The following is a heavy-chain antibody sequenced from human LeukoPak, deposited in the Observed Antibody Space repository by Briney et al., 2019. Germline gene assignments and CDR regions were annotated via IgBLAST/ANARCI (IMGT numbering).Heavy chain of an antibody. CDR3: AREFDGSASGAGY. J-gene: IGHJ4*02. D-gene: IGHD1-26*01. CDR2: MSSSSGLI. Sequence: PGGSLRLSCAASGFTFSSYWMNWVRQAPGKGLEWVSSMSSSSGLIYYGDSVKGRFTVSRDNAKRSLYLQMNSLRADDTAVYYCAREFDGSASGAGYWGQGTLVTVSS. V-gene: IGHV3-21*01. CDR1: GFTFSSYW.